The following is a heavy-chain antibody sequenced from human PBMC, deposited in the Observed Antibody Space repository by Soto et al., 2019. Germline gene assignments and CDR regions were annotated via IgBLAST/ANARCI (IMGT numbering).Heavy chain of an antibody. CDR2: IIPIFGTA. CDR1: GGTFSSYA. J-gene: IGHJ3*02. D-gene: IGHD2-2*01. Sequence: QVQLVQSGAEVKKPGSSVKVSCKASGGTFSSYAISWVRQAPGQGLEWMGGIIPIFGTANYAQKFQARVTITADESTSTAYMELSSLRSEDTAVYYCERTPSQKRVTAAMSGALDIWGQGTMVTVSS. V-gene: IGHV1-69*01. CDR3: ERTPSQKRVTAAMSGALDI.